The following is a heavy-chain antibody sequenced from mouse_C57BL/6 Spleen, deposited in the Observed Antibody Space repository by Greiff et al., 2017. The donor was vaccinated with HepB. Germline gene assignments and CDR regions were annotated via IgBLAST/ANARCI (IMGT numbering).Heavy chain of an antibody. CDR2: ISSGSSTI. Sequence: EVQVVESGGGLVKPGGSLKLSCAASGFTFSDYGMHWVRQAPEKGLVWVAYISSGSSTIYYADTVKGRFTISRDNAKNTLFLQMPSLRSEDTAMYDCASPYGNPHTWFACWGQGTLVTVSA. D-gene: IGHD2-10*02. J-gene: IGHJ3*01. CDR3: ASPYGNPHTWFAC. CDR1: GFTFSDYG. V-gene: IGHV5-17*01.